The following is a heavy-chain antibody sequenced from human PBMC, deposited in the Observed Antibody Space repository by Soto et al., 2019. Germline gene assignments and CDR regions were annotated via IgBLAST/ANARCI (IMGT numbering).Heavy chain of an antibody. D-gene: IGHD4-17*01. CDR2: IAYEGKTA. CDR1: GFTLSNSG. Sequence: LRLSCEVSGFTLSNSGIHWVRQAPDKGLEWVATIAYEGKTANYADSAKGRFTISRDISKSTVYLQMNSLRREDTATYYCAKSTSGYGGASDFWGQGTVVTVSS. J-gene: IGHJ4*02. V-gene: IGHV3-30*18. CDR3: AKSTSGYGGASDF.